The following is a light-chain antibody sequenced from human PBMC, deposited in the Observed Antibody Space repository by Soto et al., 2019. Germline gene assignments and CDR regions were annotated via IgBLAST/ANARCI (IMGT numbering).Light chain of an antibody. CDR1: QDISTH. CDR3: QQFDSLPLT. V-gene: IGKV1-33*01. CDR2: DVS. J-gene: IGKJ4*01. Sequence: DIQMTQSPSSLSASVGDRVTITCQASQDISTHLTWFQQKPGKAPKLLIYDVSILETGVPSRFSGSGSGTHFTFSISSLQPEDIATYHSQQFDSLPLTSVGGTKVDIK.